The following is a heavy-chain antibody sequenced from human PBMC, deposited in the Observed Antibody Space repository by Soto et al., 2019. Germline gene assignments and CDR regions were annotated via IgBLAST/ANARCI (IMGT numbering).Heavy chain of an antibody. CDR1: GFTFSSYA. V-gene: IGHV3-23*01. CDR2: ISGSGGST. J-gene: IGHJ6*02. D-gene: IGHD5-12*01. Sequence: RLSRAASGFTFSSYAMSWVRQAPGKGLEWVSAISGSGGSTYYADSVKGRFTISRDNSKNTLYLQMNSLRAEDTAVYYCAKARRLFLYYGTDVWGQGTTVTVSS. CDR3: AKARRLFLYYGTDV.